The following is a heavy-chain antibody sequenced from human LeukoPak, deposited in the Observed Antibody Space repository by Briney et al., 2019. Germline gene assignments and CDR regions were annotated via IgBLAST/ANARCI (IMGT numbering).Heavy chain of an antibody. CDR2: ISDSGSST. CDR1: GFTFSTYA. D-gene: IGHD3-10*01. CDR3: AKDRGSSSGTYTWGIFDC. V-gene: IGHV3-23*01. J-gene: IGHJ4*02. Sequence: GGSLRLSCAASGFTFSTYAMSWVRQAPGKGLEWVSGISDSGSSTFYAGSVKGRFNISRDNSKDTLYLQMNIMRAEDTAVYYCAKDRGSSSGTYTWGIFDCWGQGTLVAVSS.